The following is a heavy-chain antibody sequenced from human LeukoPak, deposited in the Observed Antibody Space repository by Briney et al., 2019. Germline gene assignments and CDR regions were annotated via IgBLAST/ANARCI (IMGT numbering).Heavy chain of an antibody. J-gene: IGHJ5*02. CDR1: GFTFSSYA. V-gene: IGHV3-23*01. CDR3: ARDLGYSSGWSGFDP. CDR2: ISGSGGST. Sequence: GGSLRLSCAASGFTFSSYAMSWVRQAPGKGLEWVTAISGSGGSTYYADSVKGRFTISRDNSKNTLYLQMNSLRAEDTAVYYCARDLGYSSGWSGFDPWGQGTLVTVSS. D-gene: IGHD6-19*01.